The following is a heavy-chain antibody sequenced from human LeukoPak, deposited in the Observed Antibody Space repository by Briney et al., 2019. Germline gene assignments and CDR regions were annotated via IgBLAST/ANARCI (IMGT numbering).Heavy chain of an antibody. Sequence: PGGSLRLSCAASGFTFTNAWMNWVRQAPGKGLEWVGRIKSKADGETIDYAAPVKGRFTFSRDDSKNMLYLQMNSLRAEDTAVYYCAKGRPVIVVVNYFDYWGQGTLVTVSS. CDR2: IKSKADGETI. D-gene: IGHD3-22*01. CDR1: GFTFTNAW. V-gene: IGHV3-15*07. CDR3: AKGRPVIVVVNYFDY. J-gene: IGHJ4*02.